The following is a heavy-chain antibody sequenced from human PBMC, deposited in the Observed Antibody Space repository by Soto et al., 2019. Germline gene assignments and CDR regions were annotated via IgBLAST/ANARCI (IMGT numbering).Heavy chain of an antibody. D-gene: IGHD3-22*01. V-gene: IGHV4-34*01. CDR3: AGYDTSGPLRGYFDF. J-gene: IGHJ4*02. CDR1: GGSFSGQY. CDR2: INHSGSI. Sequence: SETLSLTCAVYGGSFSGQYWSWIRQPPGKGLEWIGEINHSGSINYNPSLESRVTISEDTSKNQFSLKLSSVTAADTAVYYCAGYDTSGPLRGYFDFWGQGTLVTVSS.